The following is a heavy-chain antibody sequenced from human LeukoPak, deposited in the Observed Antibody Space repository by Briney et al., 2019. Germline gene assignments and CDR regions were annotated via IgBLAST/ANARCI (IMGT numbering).Heavy chain of an antibody. V-gene: IGHV3-23*01. CDR2: VSSIDSSS. Sequence: GGSLRLSCAASGFTFSSYAMTWVRQAPGKGLEWVSTVSSIDSSSYYADSVKGRFTISRDNSKNTLYLQMNSLRAEDTAVYYCAKGRGYCSGGSCYSDYWGQGTLVTVSS. CDR3: AKGRGYCSGGSCYSDY. D-gene: IGHD2-15*01. CDR1: GFTFSSYA. J-gene: IGHJ4*02.